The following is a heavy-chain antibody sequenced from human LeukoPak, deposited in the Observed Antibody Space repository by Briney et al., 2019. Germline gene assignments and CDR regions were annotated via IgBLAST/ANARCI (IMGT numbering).Heavy chain of an antibody. D-gene: IGHD6-13*01. CDR2: IYTSGST. CDR3: AYIAVAGLDQGAHDYYYMDV. J-gene: IGHJ6*03. Sequence: SETLSLTCTVSGGSISSYYWSWIRQPPGKGLEWIGYIYTSGSTNYNPSLKSRVTISVDTSKNQFSLKLSSVTAADTAAYYCAYIAVAGLDQGAHDYYYMDVWGKGTTVTVSS. V-gene: IGHV4-4*09. CDR1: GGSISSYY.